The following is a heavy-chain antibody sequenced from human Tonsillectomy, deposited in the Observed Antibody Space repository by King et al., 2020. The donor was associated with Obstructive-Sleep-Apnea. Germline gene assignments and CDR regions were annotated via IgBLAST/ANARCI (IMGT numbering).Heavy chain of an antibody. V-gene: IGHV3-30*18. D-gene: IGHD2-15*01. CDR1: GFTFRSYG. Sequence: VQLVESGGGVVQPGRSLRLSCAASGFTFRSYGMHWVRQAPGKGLEGVAVISYDGSNKYYADSVKGRFTISRDNSKNTLYLQMNSLRAEDTAVYYSAKGPRPGYCSGGSCYPYYIDYWGQGTLVTVSS. CDR3: AKGPRPGYCSGGSCYPYYIDY. J-gene: IGHJ4*02. CDR2: ISYDGSNK.